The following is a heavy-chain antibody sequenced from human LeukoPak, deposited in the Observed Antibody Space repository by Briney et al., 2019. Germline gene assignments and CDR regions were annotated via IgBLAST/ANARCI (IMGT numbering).Heavy chain of an antibody. D-gene: IGHD5-18*01. CDR1: GFTFSSYW. J-gene: IGHJ4*02. Sequence: GGSLRLSCAASGFTFSSYWMHWVRQAPGKGLVWVSRINSNGSSISYADSVKGRFTISRDNAKNTLYLQMNSMRAEDTVVYYCARGGIYSYKPFDYWGQGTLVTVSS. V-gene: IGHV3-74*01. CDR2: INSNGSSI. CDR3: ARGGIYSYKPFDY.